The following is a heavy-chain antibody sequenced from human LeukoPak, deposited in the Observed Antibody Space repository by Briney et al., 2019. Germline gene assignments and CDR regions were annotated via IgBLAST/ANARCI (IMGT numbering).Heavy chain of an antibody. J-gene: IGHJ3*01. CDR2: IRYDGSNK. CDR3: VRCTFVLHKRCSAFDV. D-gene: IGHD2-8*01. V-gene: IGHV3-30*02. CDR1: GFTFSSYG. Sequence: GGSLRLSCAASGFTFSSYGMHWVRQAPGKGLEWVAFIRYDGSNKYYADSVKGRFTISRDNSKNTLYLQMNSLRAEDTAVYYCVRCTFVLHKRCSAFDVWGQGTMVTVSA.